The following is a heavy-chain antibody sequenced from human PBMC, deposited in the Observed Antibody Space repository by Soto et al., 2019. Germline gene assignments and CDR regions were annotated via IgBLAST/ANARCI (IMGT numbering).Heavy chain of an antibody. J-gene: IGHJ4*02. D-gene: IGHD6-19*01. V-gene: IGHV3-30-3*01. CDR1: GFTFSSYA. Sequence: PGGSLRLSCAASGFTFSSYAMHWVRQAPGKGLEWVAVISYDGSNKYYADSVKGRFTISRDNSKNTLYLQMNSLRAEDTAVYYCARDREQWGSFDYWGQGTLVTVSS. CDR2: ISYDGSNK. CDR3: ARDREQWGSFDY.